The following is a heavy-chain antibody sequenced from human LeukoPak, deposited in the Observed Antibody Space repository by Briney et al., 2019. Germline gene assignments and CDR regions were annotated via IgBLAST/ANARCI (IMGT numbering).Heavy chain of an antibody. V-gene: IGHV4-61*02. CDR2: IYTSGST. CDR3: ARDGAYWNLYYNWFDP. J-gene: IGHJ5*02. D-gene: IGHD1-7*01. Sequence: PSETLSLTCTVSGGSISSSSYYWGWIRQPAGKGLEWIGRIYTSGSTNYNPSLKSRVTMSVDTSKNQFSLKLSSVTAADTAVYYCARDGAYWNLYYNWFDPWGQGTLVTVSS. CDR1: GGSISSSSYY.